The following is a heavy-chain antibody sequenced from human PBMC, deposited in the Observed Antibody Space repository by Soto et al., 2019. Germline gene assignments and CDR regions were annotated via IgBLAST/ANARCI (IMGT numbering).Heavy chain of an antibody. CDR2: IIPIFGTA. Sequence: QVQLVQSGAEVKKPGSSVKVSCKASGGTFSSYAISWVRQAPGQGLEWMGGIIPIFGTANYAQKFQGRVTITADKSTSTAYMELSSLRSEDTAVYYCASNRCGGDCYHALYYFDYLGQGTLVTVSS. V-gene: IGHV1-69*06. CDR1: GGTFSSYA. J-gene: IGHJ4*02. CDR3: ASNRCGGDCYHALYYFDY. D-gene: IGHD2-21*02.